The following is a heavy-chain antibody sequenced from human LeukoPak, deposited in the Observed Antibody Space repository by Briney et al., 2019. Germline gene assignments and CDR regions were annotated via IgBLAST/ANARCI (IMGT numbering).Heavy chain of an antibody. CDR2: VSGSGSST. V-gene: IGHV3-23*01. CDR3: AKDRSIGTYYTFDH. CDR1: GFTFSNYD. J-gene: IGHJ4*02. Sequence: GGTLRLSCAASGFTFSNYDMSWVRQAPGKGLEWVSGVSGSGSSTYYADSVKGRFTVSRDTSKNSLYLQMSSLTAADTAVYYCAKDRSIGTYYTFDHWGQGTLVTVSS. D-gene: IGHD1-26*01.